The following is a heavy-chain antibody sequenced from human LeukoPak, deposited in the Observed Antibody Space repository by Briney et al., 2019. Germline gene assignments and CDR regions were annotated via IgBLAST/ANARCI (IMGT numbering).Heavy chain of an antibody. CDR1: GGSINSAEYY. Sequence: PSETLSLTCTVSGGSINSAEYYWSWLRQPPGKGLEWIGSIYYSGSTYYNPSLKSRVTISVDTSKNQFSLKLSSVTAADTAVYYCAKLTCSSTFCPLDYWGQGTLVTVSS. CDR2: IYYSGST. D-gene: IGHD2-2*01. CDR3: AKLTCSSTFCPLDY. V-gene: IGHV4-39*01. J-gene: IGHJ4*02.